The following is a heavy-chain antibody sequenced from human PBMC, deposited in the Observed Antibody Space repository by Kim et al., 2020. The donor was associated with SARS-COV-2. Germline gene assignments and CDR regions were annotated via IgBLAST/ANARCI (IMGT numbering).Heavy chain of an antibody. V-gene: IGHV4-39*01. J-gene: IGHJ4*02. D-gene: IGHD5-12*01. CDR3: ARHRWLPDYFDY. Sequence: PSPNSRVTISVDTSKNQFSQQLRSVTAAHTAVYYCARHRWLPDYFDYWGQGTLVTVSS.